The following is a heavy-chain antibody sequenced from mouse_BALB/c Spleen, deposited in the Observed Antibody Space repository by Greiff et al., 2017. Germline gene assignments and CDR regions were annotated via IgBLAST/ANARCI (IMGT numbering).Heavy chain of an antibody. Sequence: QVQLQQSGAELMKPGASVKISCKATGYTFSSYWIEWVKQRPGHGLEWIGEILPGSGSTNYNEKFKGKATFTADTSSNTAYMQLSSLTSEDSAVYYCARGDFSYGSSSLAMDYWGQGTSVTVSS. CDR1: GYTFSSYW. V-gene: IGHV1-9*01. J-gene: IGHJ4*01. CDR2: ILPGSGST. D-gene: IGHD1-1*01. CDR3: ARGDFSYGSSSLAMDY.